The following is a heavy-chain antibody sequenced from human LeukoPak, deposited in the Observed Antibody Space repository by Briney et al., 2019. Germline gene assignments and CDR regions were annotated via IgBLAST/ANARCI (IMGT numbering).Heavy chain of an antibody. CDR3: AKDRSGHIADAFDI. J-gene: IGHJ3*02. D-gene: IGHD2-21*01. V-gene: IGHV3-23*01. CDR1: GFTFSNYA. CDR2: ISGSGEGT. Sequence: PGGSLRLSCAASGFTFSNYAMSWVRHAPEKGLEWVSAISGSGEGTYYADSVKGRFIISRENSKNTLYLQMNSLRAEDTAVYYCAKDRSGHIADAFDIWGQGTMVTVSS.